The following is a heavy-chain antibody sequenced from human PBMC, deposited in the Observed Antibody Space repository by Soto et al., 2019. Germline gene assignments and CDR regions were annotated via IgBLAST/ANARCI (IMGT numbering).Heavy chain of an antibody. V-gene: IGHV3-23*01. CDR2: IRGSGGST. D-gene: IGHD3-3*01. Sequence: EVQLLESGGGLVQPGGSLRLSCAASGFTFSSYAMSWVRQAPGKGLEWVSAIRGSGGSTYYADSVKGRFTISRDNSKNTLYLQMNSLRAEDTAVYYCAKITITIFGVVISPYYYYMDVWGKGTTVTVSS. J-gene: IGHJ6*03. CDR1: GFTFSSYA. CDR3: AKITITIFGVVISPYYYYMDV.